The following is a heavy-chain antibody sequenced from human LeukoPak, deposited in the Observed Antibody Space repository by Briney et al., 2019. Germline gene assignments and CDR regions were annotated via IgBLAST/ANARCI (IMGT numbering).Heavy chain of an antibody. Sequence: GSLGLSCAASGFTFRNYVIHWVRQAPGKGLEWVAVTSSDLNVKLYADSVKGRFTISRDNSRSTLYLQMNSLRPEDTAIYYCAREGYYGSGSPPSLYFDYWGQGTLVTVSS. V-gene: IGHV3-30-3*01. CDR1: GFTFRNYV. J-gene: IGHJ4*02. CDR3: AREGYYGSGSPPSLYFDY. D-gene: IGHD3-10*01. CDR2: TSSDLNVK.